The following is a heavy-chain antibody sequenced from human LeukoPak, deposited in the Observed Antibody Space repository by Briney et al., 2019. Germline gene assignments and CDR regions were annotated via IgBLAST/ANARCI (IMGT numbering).Heavy chain of an antibody. D-gene: IGHD1-26*01. CDR3: ARGGSYRRYYYYYMDV. J-gene: IGHJ6*03. CDR1: GFTFSDYY. V-gene: IGHV3-11*04. CDR2: ISSSGSTI. Sequence: GRSLRLSCAASGFTFSDYYMSWIRQAPGKGLEWVSYISSSGSTIYYADSVKGRFTISRDNAKNSLYMQMNSLRAEDTAVYYCARGGSYRRYYYYYMDVWGKGTTVTVSS.